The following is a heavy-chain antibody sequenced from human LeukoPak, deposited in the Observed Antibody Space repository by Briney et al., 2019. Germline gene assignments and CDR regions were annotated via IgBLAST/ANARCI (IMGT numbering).Heavy chain of an antibody. Sequence: QPGRSLRLSCAASGFTFDDYAMHWVRQAPGKGLEWVSGISWNSGSIGYADSVKGRFTISRDNAKNSLYLQMNSLRAEDTAVYYCARVAKGYYFDYWGQGTLVTVSS. CDR2: ISWNSGSI. CDR1: GFTFDDYA. V-gene: IGHV3-9*01. CDR3: ARVAKGYYFDY. J-gene: IGHJ4*02.